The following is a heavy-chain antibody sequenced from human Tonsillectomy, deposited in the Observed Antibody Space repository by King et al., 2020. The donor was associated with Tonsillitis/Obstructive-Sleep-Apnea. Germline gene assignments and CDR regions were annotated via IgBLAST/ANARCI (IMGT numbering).Heavy chain of an antibody. CDR1: GYSFTSYW. V-gene: IGHV5-51*01. D-gene: IGHD2-2*01. CDR2: IYPGDSDT. J-gene: IGHJ3*02. Sequence: QLVQSGAEVKKPGESLKISCKGSGYSFTSYWIGWVRQMPGKGLEWMGIIYPGDSDTRYSPSFQGQVTISADKSISTAYLQWSSLKASDTAMYYCARHDIVVLPAAIKIFPNAFDIWGQGTMVTVSS. CDR3: ARHDIVVLPAAIKIFPNAFDI.